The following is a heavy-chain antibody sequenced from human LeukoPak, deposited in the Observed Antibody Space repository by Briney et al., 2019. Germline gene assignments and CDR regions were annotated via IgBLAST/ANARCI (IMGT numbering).Heavy chain of an antibody. Sequence: SETLSLTCTVSGGSISSGSYYWSWIRQPAGKGLEWIGRIYTSGSTNYNPSLKSRVTISVDTSKNQFSLKLSSVTAADTAVYYCARAKYDILTGYYNNWFDPWGQGTLVTVS. CDR3: ARAKYDILTGYYNNWFDP. V-gene: IGHV4-61*02. D-gene: IGHD3-9*01. CDR2: IYTSGST. J-gene: IGHJ5*02. CDR1: GGSISSGSYY.